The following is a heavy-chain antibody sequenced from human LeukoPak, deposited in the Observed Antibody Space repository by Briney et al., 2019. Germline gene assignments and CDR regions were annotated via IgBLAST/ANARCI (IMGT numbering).Heavy chain of an antibody. V-gene: IGHV3-23*01. CDR2: ISGSGGST. J-gene: IGHJ6*02. CDR3: ANLYGDYANYYYGMDV. D-gene: IGHD4-17*01. CDR1: GFTFSSYA. Sequence: PGGSLRLSCAASGFTFSSYAMSWVRQAPGKGLEWVSAISGSGGSTYYADSVKGRFTISRDNSKNTLYLQMNSLRAEDTAVYYCANLYGDYANYYYGMDVWGQGTTVTVSS.